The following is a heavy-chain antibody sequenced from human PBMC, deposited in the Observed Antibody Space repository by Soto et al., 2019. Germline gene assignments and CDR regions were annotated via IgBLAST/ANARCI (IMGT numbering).Heavy chain of an antibody. V-gene: IGHV3-23*01. CDR2: ISGSGTTT. CDR3: ARNMGIPVAGNFDF. Sequence: DVQLLESGGDLVQPGGSLRLSCAASGFPYINFAMTWVRQPSGKGLEWVSAISGSGTTTYYADSVKGRCTVSRDNSENTLYLQMNSLRAEDTAVYYCARNMGIPVAGNFDFWGEGTLVTVSS. J-gene: IGHJ4*02. CDR1: GFPYINFA. D-gene: IGHD6-19*01.